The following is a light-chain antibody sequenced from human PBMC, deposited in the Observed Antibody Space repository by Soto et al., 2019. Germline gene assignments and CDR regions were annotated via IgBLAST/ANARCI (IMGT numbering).Light chain of an antibody. CDR2: NNN. CDR3: AAWDTSLKVV. Sequence: QLVLTQPPSVSATPGQRVTISCSGGSSNIGSNSVNWYQQVPGMAPKLLIYNNNQRPSGVPDRFSGSKSGTSASLAISGLQSEDEDDFYCAAWDTSLKVVFGGGTKLTVL. J-gene: IGLJ3*02. V-gene: IGLV1-44*01. CDR1: SSNIGSNS.